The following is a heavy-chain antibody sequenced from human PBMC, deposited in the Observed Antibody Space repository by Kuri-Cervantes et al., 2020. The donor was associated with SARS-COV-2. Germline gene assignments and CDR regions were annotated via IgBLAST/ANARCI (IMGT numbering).Heavy chain of an antibody. CDR2: ISYDGSNK. Sequence: GESLKISCAASGFTFSSYGMHWVRQAPGKGLEWVAVISYDGSNKYYADSVKGRFTISRDNSKNTLYLQMNSLRAEDTAVYYCARDRDYIWVWGQGTMVTVSS. D-gene: IGHD4-11*01. J-gene: IGHJ3*01. CDR3: ARDRDYIWV. CDR1: GFTFSSYG. V-gene: IGHV3-30*03.